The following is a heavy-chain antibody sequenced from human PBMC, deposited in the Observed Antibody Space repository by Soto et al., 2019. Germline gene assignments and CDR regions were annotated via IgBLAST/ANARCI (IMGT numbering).Heavy chain of an antibody. CDR1: GFTFSSYG. V-gene: IGHV3-30*18. CDR2: ISYDGSNK. J-gene: IGHJ4*02. Sequence: GSLRLSCAASGFTFSSYGMHWVRQAPGKGLEWVAVISYDGSNKYYADSVKGRFTISRDNSKNTLYLQMNSLRAEDTAVYYCAKDGRDGYNGYFDYWGQGTLVTVSS. D-gene: IGHD5-12*01. CDR3: AKDGRDGYNGYFDY.